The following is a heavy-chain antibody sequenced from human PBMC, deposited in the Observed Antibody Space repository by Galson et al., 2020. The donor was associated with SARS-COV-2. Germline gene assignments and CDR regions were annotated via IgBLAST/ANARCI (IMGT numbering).Heavy chain of an antibody. D-gene: IGHD1-1*01. Sequence: GESLKISCVASGFRFGDYAMTWVRQAPGKGLEWVSCVSASGDRTYYADYVKGRFTLSRDNSKDTLYLQMNSLRAEDTAICYCATEQQMFTIQGVFDSWGQGTLVTVSS. CDR3: ATEQQMFTIQGVFDS. V-gene: IGHV3-23*01. CDR2: VSASGDRT. CDR1: GFRFGDYA. J-gene: IGHJ4*02.